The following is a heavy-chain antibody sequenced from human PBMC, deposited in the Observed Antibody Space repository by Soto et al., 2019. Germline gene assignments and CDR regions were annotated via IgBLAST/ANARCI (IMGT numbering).Heavy chain of an antibody. Sequence: QVQLVQSGAEVRKPGSSVKVSCKASGGSFSTYSINWVRQAPGQGLEWMGRILPILDVANYAQKFQGRVTITADNSPGTAYMEWNTRGSQDTSVYYCVAGYNSGLDDWGQGTLVTVSP. CDR2: ILPILDVA. D-gene: IGHD5-12*01. CDR3: VAGYNSGLDD. J-gene: IGHJ4*02. V-gene: IGHV1-69*02. CDR1: GGSFSTYS.